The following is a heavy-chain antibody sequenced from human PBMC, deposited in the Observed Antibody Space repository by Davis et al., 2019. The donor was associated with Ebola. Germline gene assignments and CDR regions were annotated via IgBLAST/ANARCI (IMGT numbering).Heavy chain of an antibody. J-gene: IGHJ4*02. CDR1: GYTFTGYS. D-gene: IGHD6-6*01. CDR2: INANNGGT. V-gene: IGHV1-2*02. Sequence: AASVKVSCKASGYTFTGYSMHWVRQAPGQGLEWMGWINANNGGTNYSQKLQGRVTMTRDTSISTGYMELSRPRSDDTAVYYCARMQLRGYYFDYWGQGTLVTVSS. CDR3: ARMQLRGYYFDY.